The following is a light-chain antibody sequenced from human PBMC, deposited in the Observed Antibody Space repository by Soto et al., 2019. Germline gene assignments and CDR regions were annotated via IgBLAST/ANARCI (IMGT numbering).Light chain of an antibody. Sequence: QSVLTQPRSVSAAPGQKVTISCSGSSSNIGNNYVSWYQQLPGTAPKLLIYDNNKRPSGIPDRFSASKSGTSATLGITGLQTGDEADYYCGTWDSSLSFAVFGGGTQLTV. CDR2: DNN. CDR3: GTWDSSLSFAV. J-gene: IGLJ7*01. CDR1: SSNIGNNY. V-gene: IGLV1-51*01.